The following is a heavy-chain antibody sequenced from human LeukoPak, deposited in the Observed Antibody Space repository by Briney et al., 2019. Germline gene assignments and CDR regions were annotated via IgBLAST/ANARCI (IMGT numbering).Heavy chain of an antibody. J-gene: IGHJ4*02. CDR3: ARELCSGWYPLDY. Sequence: GGSLRLSCAASGFTFSDYYMSWIRQAPGEGLEWVSYISSSGSTIYYADSVKGRFTISRDNAKNSLYLQMNSLRAEDTAVYYCARELCSGWYPLDYWGQGTLVTVSS. CDR2: ISSSGSTI. CDR1: GFTFSDYY. V-gene: IGHV3-11*01. D-gene: IGHD6-19*01.